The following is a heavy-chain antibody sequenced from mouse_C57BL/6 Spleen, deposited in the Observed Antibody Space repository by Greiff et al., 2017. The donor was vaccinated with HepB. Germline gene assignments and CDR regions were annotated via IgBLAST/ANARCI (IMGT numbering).Heavy chain of an antibody. CDR1: GFTFTDYY. V-gene: IGHV7-3*01. CDR2: IRNKANGYTT. J-gene: IGHJ2*01. Sequence: VQLKESGGGLVQPGGSLSLSCAASGFTFTDYYMSWVRQPPGKALEWLGFIRNKANGYTTEYSASVKGRFTISRDNSQSILYLQMNALRAEDSATYYCARYTGTFDYWGQGTTLTVSS. D-gene: IGHD4-1*01. CDR3: ARYTGTFDY.